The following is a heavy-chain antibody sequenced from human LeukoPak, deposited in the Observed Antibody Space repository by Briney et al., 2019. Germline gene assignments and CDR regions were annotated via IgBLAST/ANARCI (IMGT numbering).Heavy chain of an antibody. Sequence: ASVKVSCKASGYTLTSYYMHWVRQAPGQGLELMGIINPSSGSTTYAQKLQGRVTMTRDTSTSTVYMELSSLRSEDTAVYYCARDAVVTAIRNWFDPWGQGTLVTVSS. V-gene: IGHV1-46*01. CDR2: INPSSGST. J-gene: IGHJ5*02. D-gene: IGHD2-21*02. CDR3: ARDAVVTAIRNWFDP. CDR1: GYTLTSYY.